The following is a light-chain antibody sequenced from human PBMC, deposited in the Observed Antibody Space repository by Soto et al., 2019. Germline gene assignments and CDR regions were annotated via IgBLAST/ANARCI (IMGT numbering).Light chain of an antibody. CDR3: QQYNNWPPYT. Sequence: EKVMTQSPATLSVSPGERATLSCRASQSVSSNLAWYQQKPGQAPRLLIYGASTRATGIPARFSGSGSGIEFTLTISSLQSEDFAVYYCQQYNNWPPYTFGQGTKLEIK. CDR1: QSVSSN. J-gene: IGKJ2*01. CDR2: GAS. V-gene: IGKV3-15*01.